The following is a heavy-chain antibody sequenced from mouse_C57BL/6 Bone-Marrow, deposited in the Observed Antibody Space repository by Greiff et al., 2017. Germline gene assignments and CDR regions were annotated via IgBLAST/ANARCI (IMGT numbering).Heavy chain of an antibody. D-gene: IGHD1-1*01. CDR3: ARDNENYYGSSLSYFDV. CDR2: INPSSGYT. J-gene: IGHJ1*03. Sequence: QVQLQQSGAELARPGASVTMSCKASGYTFTSYTMHWVKQRPGQGLEWIGYINPSSGYTKYNQKFKDQATLSADKSYRTAYMQMSRMTSEDSAVYYCARDNENYYGSSLSYFDVGGTGTTVTVSA. CDR1: GYTFTSYT. V-gene: IGHV1-4*01.